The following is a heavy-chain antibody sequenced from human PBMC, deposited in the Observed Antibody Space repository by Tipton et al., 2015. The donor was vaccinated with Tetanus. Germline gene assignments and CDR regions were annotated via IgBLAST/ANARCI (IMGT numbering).Heavy chain of an antibody. V-gene: IGHV1-2*02. J-gene: IGHJ6*02. CDR1: GYTFTGYY. Sequence: QLVQSGAEVKKPGASVKVSCKASGYTFTGYYIYWVRQAPGQGLEWMGWIDPNSGGTAYAQKFQGRVTMTRDTSISTVDMELSRLRSDDTAVYYCARDRGDYIYYGMDVWGPGTTVTVSS. CDR2: IDPNSGGT. CDR3: ARDRGDYIYYGMDV. D-gene: IGHD3-22*01.